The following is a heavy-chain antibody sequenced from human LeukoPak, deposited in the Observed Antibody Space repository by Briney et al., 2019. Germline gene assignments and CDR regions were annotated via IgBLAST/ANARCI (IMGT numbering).Heavy chain of an antibody. CDR3: ARHRSERWLQLRYFDY. V-gene: IGHV4-38-2*02. J-gene: IGHJ4*02. D-gene: IGHD5-24*01. Sequence: SETLSLTCTVSGYSISSGYYWGWIRQPPGQGPEWLGSIYNSGSTYYNPSLKSRVTMSVDTSKNQFSLKLSSVTAADTAVYYCARHRSERWLQLRYFDYWGQGTLVTVSS. CDR2: IYNSGST. CDR1: GYSISSGYY.